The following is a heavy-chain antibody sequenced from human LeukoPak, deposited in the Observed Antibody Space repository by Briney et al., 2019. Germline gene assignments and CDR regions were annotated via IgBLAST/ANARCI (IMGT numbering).Heavy chain of an antibody. J-gene: IGHJ3*02. D-gene: IGHD5-12*01. CDR1: GFTFSSYA. CDR3: AKDLLGAILGGATIPIVVTFDI. CDR2: ISGSGGST. Sequence: GGSLRLSCAASGFTFSSYAMSWVRQAPGKGLEWVSAISGSGGSTYYADSVKGRFTISRDNSKNTLYLQMNSLRAEDTAVYYCAKDLLGAILGGATIPIVVTFDIWGQGTTVTVSS. V-gene: IGHV3-23*01.